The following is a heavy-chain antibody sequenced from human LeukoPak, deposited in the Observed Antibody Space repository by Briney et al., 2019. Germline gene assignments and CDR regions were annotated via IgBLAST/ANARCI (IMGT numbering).Heavy chain of an antibody. CDR3: ARCNYGSGSYYKEGMDV. D-gene: IGHD3-10*01. Sequence: SETLSLTCTVSGGSIGGYYWSWIRQPAGKGLEWIGRIYSSGSTNYNPSLKSRVTISVDTSKNQFSLKLSSVTAADTAVYYCARCNYGSGSYYKEGMDVWGQGTTVTVSS. CDR1: GGSIGGYY. CDR2: IYSSGST. V-gene: IGHV4-4*07. J-gene: IGHJ6*02.